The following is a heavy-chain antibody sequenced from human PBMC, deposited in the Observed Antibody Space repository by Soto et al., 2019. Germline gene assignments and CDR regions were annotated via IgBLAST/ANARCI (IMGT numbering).Heavy chain of an antibody. Sequence: PSETLSLTCTVSGGSIRSTTYHWVWIRQSPGKGLEWIGTIFYTGTTYYNPSLKSRLTISVDTSKNHFSLNLNSVTATDTAVYYCATRIAAAALDYWGQGALVTVSS. CDR2: IFYTGTT. D-gene: IGHD6-13*01. CDR1: GGSIRSTTYH. J-gene: IGHJ4*02. V-gene: IGHV4-39*02. CDR3: ATRIAAAALDY.